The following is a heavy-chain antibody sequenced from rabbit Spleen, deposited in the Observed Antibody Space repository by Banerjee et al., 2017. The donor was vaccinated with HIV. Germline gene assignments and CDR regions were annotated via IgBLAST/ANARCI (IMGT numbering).Heavy chain of an antibody. J-gene: IGHJ4*01. CDR3: ARSVDRYGGYVAYNL. Sequence: EQLEESGGGLVKPEGSLTLTCKASGVSLNDKDAMCWVRQAPGKGLEWIACINIGNGEIYYASWVNGRFTISKTSPTTVTLQMTSLTAADTATYFCARSVDRYGGYVAYNLWGQGTLVTVS. CDR2: INIGNGEI. CDR1: GVSLNDKDA. D-gene: IGHD5-1*01. V-gene: IGHV1S45*01.